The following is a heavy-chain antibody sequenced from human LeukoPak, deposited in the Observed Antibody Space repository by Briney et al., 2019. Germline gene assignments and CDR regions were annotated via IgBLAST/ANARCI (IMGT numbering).Heavy chain of an antibody. J-gene: IGHJ4*02. CDR2: ISNSGSTI. CDR3: ARSADSSGYFREIILYYFDY. CDR1: GFTFSDFY. V-gene: IGHV3-11*01. D-gene: IGHD3-22*01. Sequence: PGGSLRLSCAASGFTFSDFYMTWIRQAPGKGLEWVSYISNSGSTIYYADSVKGRFTISRDNAKNSLNLQMNSLRAEDTAVYYCARSADSSGYFREIILYYFDYWGQGTLVTVSS.